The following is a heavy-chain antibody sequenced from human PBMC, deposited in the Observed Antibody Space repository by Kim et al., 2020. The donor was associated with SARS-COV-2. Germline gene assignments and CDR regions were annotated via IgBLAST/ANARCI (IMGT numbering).Heavy chain of an antibody. Sequence: SETLSLTCTVSGDSISSSYWSWIRQPPGKGLEWIGYIYYSGSTNYNPSLKSRVTISVDTSKNQFSLKLSSVTAADTAVYSCARGLVGEWGRSWGQGTLGT. V-gene: IGHV4-59*13. CDR1: GDSISSSY. D-gene: IGHD1-26*01. CDR2: IYYSGST. J-gene: IGHJ4*02. CDR3: ARGLVGEWGRS.